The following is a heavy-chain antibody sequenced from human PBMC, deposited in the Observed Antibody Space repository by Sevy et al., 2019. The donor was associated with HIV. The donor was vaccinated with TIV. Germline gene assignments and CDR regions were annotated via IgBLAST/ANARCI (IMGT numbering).Heavy chain of an antibody. D-gene: IGHD6-19*01. CDR2: INHSGST. CDR3: AMLGIAVAGDFFDY. V-gene: IGHV4-34*01. CDR1: GGSFSGYY. J-gene: IGHJ4*02. Sequence: SDTLSLTCAVYGGSFSGYYWSWIRQPPGKGLEWIGEINHSGSTNYNPSLKSRVTISVDTSKNQFSLKLSSVTAADTAVYYCAMLGIAVAGDFFDYWGQGTLVTVSS.